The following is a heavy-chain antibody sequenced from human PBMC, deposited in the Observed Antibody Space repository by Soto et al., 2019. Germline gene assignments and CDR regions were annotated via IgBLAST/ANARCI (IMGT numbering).Heavy chain of an antibody. CDR3: ARAYAIAGTLNWFDP. V-gene: IGHV4-30-2*01. CDR2: IYHSGST. Sequence: KPSETLSLTCAVSGGSISSGGYSWSWIRQPPGKGLEWIGYIYHSGSTYYNPSLKSRVTISVDRSKNQFSLKLSSVTAADTAVYYCARAYAIAGTLNWFDPWGQGTLVTVSS. CDR1: GGSISSGGYS. J-gene: IGHJ5*02. D-gene: IGHD2-8*01.